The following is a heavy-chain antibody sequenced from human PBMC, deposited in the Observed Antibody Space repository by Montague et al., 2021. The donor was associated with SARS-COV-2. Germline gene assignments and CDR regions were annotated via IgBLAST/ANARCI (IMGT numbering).Heavy chain of an antibody. CDR2: IFYTGST. J-gene: IGHJ6*02. Sequence: SETLSLSCTVSGDSINTYYWNWIRQPPGKGLEWLGSIFYTGSTNYKPSLKSRVTISLDTSKYQFFLKVTSVTAADTAVYYCARQAAGSYFYYGVDVWGQGTTVTVPS. V-gene: IGHV4-59*12. CDR3: ARQAAGSYFYYGVDV. CDR1: GDSINTYY. D-gene: IGHD6-13*01.